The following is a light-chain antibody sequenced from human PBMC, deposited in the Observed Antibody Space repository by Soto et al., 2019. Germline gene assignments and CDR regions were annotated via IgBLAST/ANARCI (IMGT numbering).Light chain of an antibody. Sequence: DIQMTQSPSTLSASVGDRVTITCRASQSISSWLAWYQQKPGKAPKLLIYKASSLESGVPSRFNGSGSGTEFTLTISSLQPDDLATYYCQHYNSYSGTFGQGTKVDIK. J-gene: IGKJ1*01. CDR1: QSISSW. CDR3: QHYNSYSGT. CDR2: KAS. V-gene: IGKV1-5*03.